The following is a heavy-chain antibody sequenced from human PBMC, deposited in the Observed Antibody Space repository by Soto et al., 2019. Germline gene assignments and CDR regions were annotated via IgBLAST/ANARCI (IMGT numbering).Heavy chain of an antibody. CDR2: VNPILSMS. Sequence: QVQLVQSWAEVKRPGSSVKVSCKASGDTFSFYSINWVRLAPGLGLECMGRVNPILSMSNYAQRFQGRVTMTADKSTSTVYMELSGLRFEDTAMYYCATSYGSGYRAFDYWGQGALVTVSS. V-gene: IGHV1-69*04. CDR3: ATSYGSGYRAFDY. CDR1: GDTFSFYS. D-gene: IGHD3-10*01. J-gene: IGHJ4*02.